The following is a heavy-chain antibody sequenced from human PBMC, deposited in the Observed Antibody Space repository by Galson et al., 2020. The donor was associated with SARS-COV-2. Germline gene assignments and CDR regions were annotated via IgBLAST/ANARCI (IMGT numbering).Heavy chain of an antibody. Sequence: ASVKVSCKASGYTFSNYAIHWVRQAPGQRLEWMGWINPGNGNPKYSQKFQGRITMSRDTSATTAYMELSSLTSEDSAVYYCTRRVVQAVVFDIWGQGTMVTVSS. J-gene: IGHJ3*02. CDR2: INPGNGNP. CDR1: GYTFSNYA. CDR3: TRRVVQAVVFDI. V-gene: IGHV1-3*01. D-gene: IGHD3-22*01.